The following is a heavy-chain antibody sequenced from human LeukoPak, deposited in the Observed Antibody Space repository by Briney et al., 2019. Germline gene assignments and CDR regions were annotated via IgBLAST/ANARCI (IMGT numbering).Heavy chain of an antibody. CDR1: GYTFTNYY. J-gene: IGHJ6*02. Sequence: ASVKVSCKASGYTFTNYYMHWVRQAPGQELEWMGIINPSGGSTSYAQKFQGRVTMTRDTSTSTVYMELSSLRSEDTAVYYCALAARYYYYGMDVWGQGTTVTVSS. D-gene: IGHD6-6*01. V-gene: IGHV1-46*01. CDR3: ALAARYYYYGMDV. CDR2: INPSGGST.